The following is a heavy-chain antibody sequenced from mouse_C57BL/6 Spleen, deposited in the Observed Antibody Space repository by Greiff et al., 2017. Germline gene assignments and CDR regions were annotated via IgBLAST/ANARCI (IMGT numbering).Heavy chain of an antibody. CDR3: ARRGSNYGREFAY. J-gene: IGHJ3*01. D-gene: IGHD2-5*01. V-gene: IGHV1-47*01. CDR2: FHPYNDDT. CDR1: GYTFTTYP. Sequence: VQLQESGAELVKPGASVKMSCKASGYTFTTYPIEWMKQNHGKSLEWIGNFHPYNDDTKYNEKFKGKATLTVEKSSSTVYLELSRLTSDASAVYDCARRGSNYGREFAYWGQGTLVTVSA.